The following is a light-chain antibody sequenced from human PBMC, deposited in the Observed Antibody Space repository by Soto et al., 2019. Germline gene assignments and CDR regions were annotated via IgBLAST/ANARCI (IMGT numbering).Light chain of an antibody. J-gene: IGKJ5*01. CDR2: GAS. CDR1: QSVSSSY. CDR3: QQYKEWPPFT. V-gene: IGKV3-20*01. Sequence: VLTQSPLTLSLSPGERATLSCRASQSVSSSYLAWYQQKPGQAPRLLIYGASSRATGIPDRFSGSGSGTDFTLTISRLEPEDFAVYYCQQYKEWPPFTFGQGTRLEIK.